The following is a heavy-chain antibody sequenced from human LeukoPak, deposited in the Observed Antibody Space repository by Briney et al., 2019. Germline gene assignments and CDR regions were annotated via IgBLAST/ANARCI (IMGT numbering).Heavy chain of an antibody. CDR1: GFTFSSYS. Sequence: GGSLRLSCAASGFTFSSYSMNWVRQAPGKGLEWVSSISSSSSYIYYADSVKGRFTISRDNAKNSLYLQMSSPRAEDTAVYYCARDAGTDYYGSGRYEGYYYYGMDVWGQGTTVTVSS. CDR2: ISSSSSYI. CDR3: ARDAGTDYYGSGRYEGYYYYGMDV. J-gene: IGHJ6*02. D-gene: IGHD3-10*01. V-gene: IGHV3-21*01.